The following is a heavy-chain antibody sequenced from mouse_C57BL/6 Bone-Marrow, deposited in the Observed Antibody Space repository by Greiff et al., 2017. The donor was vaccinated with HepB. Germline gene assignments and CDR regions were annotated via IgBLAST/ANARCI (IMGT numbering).Heavy chain of an antibody. V-gene: IGHV5-4*01. CDR3: AREAYYGSSPWYFDV. CDR2: ISDGGSYT. Sequence: EVMLVESGGGLVKPGGSLKLSCAASGFTFSSYAMSWVRQTPEKRLEWVATISDGGSYTYYPDNVKGRFTISRDNAKNNLYLQMSHLKSEDTAMYYCAREAYYGSSPWYFDVWGTGTTVTVSS. CDR1: GFTFSSYA. D-gene: IGHD1-1*01. J-gene: IGHJ1*03.